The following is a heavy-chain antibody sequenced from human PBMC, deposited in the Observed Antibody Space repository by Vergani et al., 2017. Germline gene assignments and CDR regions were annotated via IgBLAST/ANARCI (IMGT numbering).Heavy chain of an antibody. CDR1: GYTFTSYY. J-gene: IGHJ1*01. Sequence: QVQLVQSGAEVKKPGASVKVSCKASGYTFTSYYMHWVRQAPGQGLEWMGWINPNSGGTNYAQKFQGRVTMTRDTSISTAYMELSRLRSDDTAVYYCARDLKRVAAAVLYFQHWGQGTLVTVSS. CDR3: ARDLKRVAAAVLYFQH. CDR2: INPNSGGT. V-gene: IGHV1-2*02. D-gene: IGHD6-13*01.